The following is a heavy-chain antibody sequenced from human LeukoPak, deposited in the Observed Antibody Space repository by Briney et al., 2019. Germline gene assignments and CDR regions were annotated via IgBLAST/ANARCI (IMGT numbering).Heavy chain of an antibody. Sequence: SETLSLTCAVYGGSFSGYYWNWIRQPPGKGLEWIGEINHSGSTNYNPSLKSRVTISVDTSKNQFSLKLSSVTAADTAVYYCAREERGYSYGRYYYYYMDVWGKGTTVTVSS. D-gene: IGHD5-18*01. CDR2: INHSGST. CDR3: AREERGYSYGRYYYYYMDV. CDR1: GGSFSGYY. V-gene: IGHV4-34*01. J-gene: IGHJ6*03.